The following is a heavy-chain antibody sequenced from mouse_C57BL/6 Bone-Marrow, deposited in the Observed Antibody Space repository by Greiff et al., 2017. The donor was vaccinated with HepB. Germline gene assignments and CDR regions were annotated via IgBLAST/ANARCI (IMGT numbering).Heavy chain of an antibody. J-gene: IGHJ4*01. V-gene: IGHV1-9*01. D-gene: IGHD1-2*01. CDR2: ILPGSGST. CDR1: GYTFTGYW. Sequence: VQRVESGAELMKPGASVKLSCKATGYTFTGYWIEWVKQRPGHGLEWIGEILPGSGSTNYNEKFKGKATLTADTSSNTAYMQLSSLTTEDSAIYYCARGLLRRGDYAMDYWGQGTSVTVSS. CDR3: ARGLLRRGDYAMDY.